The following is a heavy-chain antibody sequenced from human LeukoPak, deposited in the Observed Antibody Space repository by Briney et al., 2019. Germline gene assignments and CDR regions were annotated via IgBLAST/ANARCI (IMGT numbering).Heavy chain of an antibody. V-gene: IGHV4-61*02. Sequence: SQTLSLTCTVPGGSISSGSYYWSWIRQPAGKGLEWIGRIYTSGSTNYNPSLKSRVTISVDTSKNQFSLKLSPVTAADTAVYYCARQRVLYSGYDTANDYWGQGTLVTVSS. CDR3: ARQRVLYSGYDTANDY. CDR2: IYTSGST. D-gene: IGHD5-12*01. J-gene: IGHJ4*02. CDR1: GGSISSGSYY.